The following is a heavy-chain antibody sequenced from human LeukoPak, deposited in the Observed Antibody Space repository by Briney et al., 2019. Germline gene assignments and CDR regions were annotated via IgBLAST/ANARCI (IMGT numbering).Heavy chain of an antibody. J-gene: IGHJ4*02. CDR3: ARDTIATVFDY. CDR1: GFIFSSYW. CDR2: INQDGSEK. Sequence: PGGSLRLSCAASGFIFSSYWMSWVRQAPEKGLKWVAQINQDGSEKYYVDSVKGRFTISRDNAKNSLYLQVNSLRAEDTAVYYCARDTIATVFDYWGQGTLVAVSS. V-gene: IGHV3-7*04. D-gene: IGHD5-24*01.